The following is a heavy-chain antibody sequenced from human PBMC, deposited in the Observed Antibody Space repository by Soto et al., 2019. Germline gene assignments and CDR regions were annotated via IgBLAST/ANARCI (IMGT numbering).Heavy chain of an antibody. Sequence: QVQLVQSGAEVKKPGSSVKVSCKASGGTFSSYAISWVRQAPGQGLEWMGGIIPISDTTKYPQKFQGRVTITADDSTSTAYMELSSLRSEDTAVYYCARSQGSSTSLEIYYYYYYGMDVWCQGTTVTVSS. J-gene: IGHJ6*02. D-gene: IGHD2-2*01. CDR3: ARSQGSSTSLEIYYYYYYGMDV. V-gene: IGHV1-69*01. CDR1: GGTFSSYA. CDR2: IIPISDTT.